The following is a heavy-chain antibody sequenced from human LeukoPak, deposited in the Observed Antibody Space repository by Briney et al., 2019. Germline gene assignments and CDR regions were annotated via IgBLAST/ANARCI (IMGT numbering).Heavy chain of an antibody. CDR1: GGFISNYY. V-gene: IGHV4-4*07. J-gene: IGHJ4*02. D-gene: IGHD3-22*01. Sequence: SETLSLTCTVSGGFISNYYWSWLRQPAGKGLEWIGLIYARGNTNYNPSLKSRVTMSIDTSKNQFSLKLTSVTAADTAVYYCARTPIYYFDNSGYYNWGQGTLVTVSS. CDR3: ARTPIYYFDNSGYYN. CDR2: IYARGNT.